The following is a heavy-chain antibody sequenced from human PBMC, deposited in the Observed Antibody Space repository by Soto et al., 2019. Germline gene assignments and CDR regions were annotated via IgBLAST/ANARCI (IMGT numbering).Heavy chain of an antibody. CDR2: IWYDGSNK. D-gene: IGHD3-22*01. CDR3: ARVSGMIVDYYYYGMDV. J-gene: IGHJ6*02. V-gene: IGHV3-33*01. CDR1: GFTFSSYG. Sequence: QVQLVESGGGVVQPGRSLRLSCAASGFTFSSYGMHWVRQAPGKGLEWVAVIWYDGSNKYYADSVKGRFTISRDNSKNTLYLQMNSLRAEDTAVYYCARVSGMIVDYYYYGMDVWGQGTTVTVSS.